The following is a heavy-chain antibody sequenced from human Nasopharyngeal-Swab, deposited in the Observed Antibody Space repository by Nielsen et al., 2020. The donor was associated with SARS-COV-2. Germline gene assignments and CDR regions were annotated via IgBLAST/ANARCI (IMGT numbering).Heavy chain of an antibody. J-gene: IGHJ4*02. CDR2: IYYSGST. V-gene: IGHV4-39*07. CDR3: ARARAAAGIYFDY. D-gene: IGHD6-13*01. Sequence: WIRQLPGKGLEWIGSIYYSGSTNYNPSLKSRVTISVDTSKNQFSLKLSPVTAADTAVYYCARARAAAGIYFDYWGQGTLVTVSS.